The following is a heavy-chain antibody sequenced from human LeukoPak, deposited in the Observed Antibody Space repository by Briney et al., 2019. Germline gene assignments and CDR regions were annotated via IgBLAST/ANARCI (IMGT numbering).Heavy chain of an antibody. V-gene: IGHV3-23*01. D-gene: IGHD3-10*01. J-gene: IGHJ4*02. CDR3: AKSLVRGVPAFDY. Sequence: GGSLRLSCAASGFTFSSFAMSWVRQAPGKGLEWVSTISGSDGRTYYADSVKGQFTISRDNSKNTLYLQTNSLRADDTAVYYCAKSLVRGVPAFDYWGQGTLVTVSS. CDR1: GFTFSSFA. CDR2: ISGSDGRT.